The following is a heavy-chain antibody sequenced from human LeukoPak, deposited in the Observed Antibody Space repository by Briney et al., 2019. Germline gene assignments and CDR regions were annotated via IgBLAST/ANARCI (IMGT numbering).Heavy chain of an antibody. CDR3: ARDGPDYYDSSGYPILDY. Sequence: GGSLRLSCAASGFTFSPYWMNWVRQAPGKGLVWDSRINSDGSSTTYADSVKGRFTISRDSSKNTLYLQMNSLRAEDTAVYYCARDGPDYYDSSGYPILDYWGQGTLVTVSS. CDR2: INSDGSST. V-gene: IGHV3-74*01. J-gene: IGHJ4*02. D-gene: IGHD3-22*01. CDR1: GFTFSPYW.